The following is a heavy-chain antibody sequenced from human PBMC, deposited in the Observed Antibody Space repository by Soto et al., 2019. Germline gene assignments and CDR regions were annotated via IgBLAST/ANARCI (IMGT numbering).Heavy chain of an antibody. Sequence: QVQLQASGPGLVKPSETLSLTSSVSGGSISYHYWSWIRQPPGKGLEWIGYSYYNGNSNYIPSLKSRVTTPVDTSRNQISLKSTTVTAADTAGYYCTRANWYYEYWGQGTLVTVSS. CDR1: GGSISYHY. J-gene: IGHJ4*02. CDR2: SYYNGNS. V-gene: IGHV4-59*11. D-gene: IGHD7-27*01. CDR3: TRANWYYEY.